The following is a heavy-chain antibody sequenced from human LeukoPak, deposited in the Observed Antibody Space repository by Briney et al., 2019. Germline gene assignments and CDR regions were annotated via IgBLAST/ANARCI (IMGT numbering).Heavy chain of an antibody. Sequence: GASVKVSCKASGSTFSSYAISWMRQAPGQGLEWMGGIIPIFGTANYAQKFQGRVTITTDESTSTAYMELSSLRSEDTAVYYCARGYCSSTSCYFDYWGQGTLVTVSS. J-gene: IGHJ4*02. CDR3: ARGYCSSTSCYFDY. D-gene: IGHD2-2*01. CDR2: IIPIFGTA. V-gene: IGHV1-69*05. CDR1: GSTFSSYA.